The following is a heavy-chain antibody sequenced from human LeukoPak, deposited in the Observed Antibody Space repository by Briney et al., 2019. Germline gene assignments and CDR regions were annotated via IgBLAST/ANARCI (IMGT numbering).Heavy chain of an antibody. CDR1: GGSISSYY. CDR2: IYTSGST. J-gene: IGHJ5*02. Sequence: SETLSLTCTVSGGSISSYYWSWIRQPAGKGLEWIGRIYTSGSTNYNPSLKSQVIMSVDTSKNQYYLKLSSVTAADTAVYYCARDETTYYYDSSVWFDPWGQGTLVTVSS. D-gene: IGHD3-22*01. CDR3: ARDETTYYYDSSVWFDP. V-gene: IGHV4-4*07.